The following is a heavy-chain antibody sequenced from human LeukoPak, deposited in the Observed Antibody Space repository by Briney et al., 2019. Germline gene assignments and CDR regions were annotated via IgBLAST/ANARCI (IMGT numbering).Heavy chain of an antibody. D-gene: IGHD3-3*01. V-gene: IGHV3-74*01. CDR2: INSDGSNT. CDR1: GFTFSNYW. CDR3: ATNYDFWSENY. J-gene: IGHJ4*02. Sequence: GGSLRLSCAASGFTFSNYWMDWVRQAPGKGLVWVSRINSDGSNTNYADSVEGRFTISRDNAKNTLYLQMDSLRAEDTAVYYCATNYDFWSENYWGQGTLVTVSS.